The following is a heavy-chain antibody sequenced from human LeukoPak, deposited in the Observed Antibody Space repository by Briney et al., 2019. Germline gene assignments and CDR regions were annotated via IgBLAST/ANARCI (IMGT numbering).Heavy chain of an antibody. D-gene: IGHD6-25*01. J-gene: IGHJ4*02. CDR3: AKGSSSARPYYFDY. CDR1: RFTFSNYV. V-gene: IGHV3-23*01. CDR2: ITGSSDST. Sequence: GGSLRLSCAASRFTFSNYVMSWVRQAPGKGLEWVSAITGSSDSTWYADSVKGRFTISRDNSKSTLYLQMNSLRAEDTAVYYCAKGSSSARPYYFDYWGQGTPVTVSS.